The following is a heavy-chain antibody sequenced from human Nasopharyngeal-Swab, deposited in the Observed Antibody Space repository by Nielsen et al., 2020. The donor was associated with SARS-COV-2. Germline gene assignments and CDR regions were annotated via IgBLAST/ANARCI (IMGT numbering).Heavy chain of an antibody. V-gene: IGHV4-39*01. CDR1: GGSISSSSYY. D-gene: IGHD2-15*01. Sequence: SETLSLTCTVSGGSISSSSYYWGWIRQPPGKGLEWIGSIYYSGSTYYNPSLKSRVTISVDTSKNQFSLKLSSVTAADTAVYYCARRGVVVRGGYYFDYWGQGTLVTVSS. CDR3: ARRGVVVRGGYYFDY. CDR2: IYYSGST. J-gene: IGHJ4*02.